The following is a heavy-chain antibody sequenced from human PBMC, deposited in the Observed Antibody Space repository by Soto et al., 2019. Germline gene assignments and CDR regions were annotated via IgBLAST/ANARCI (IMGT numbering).Heavy chain of an antibody. V-gene: IGHV4-4*02. CDR1: GDSMPSSDW. CDR3: VCNGYYSLEY. D-gene: IGHD3-22*01. CDR2: IHYSGDI. J-gene: IGHJ4*02. Sequence: QVQLQESGPGLVKPSGTLSLTCAVSGDSMPSSDWWSWVRQAPGKGLEWIGEIHYSGDINYDPSLRSRVTISVDRSKNQFSLNLSSVTAADTAVDFGVCNGYYSLEYWGQGTLVIVSP.